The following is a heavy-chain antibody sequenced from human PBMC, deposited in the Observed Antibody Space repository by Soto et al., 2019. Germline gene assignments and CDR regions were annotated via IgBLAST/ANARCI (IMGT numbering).Heavy chain of an antibody. V-gene: IGHV1-18*01. CDR3: ARDLRQQLVPRGMDV. CDR2: ISAYNGNT. J-gene: IGHJ6*02. Sequence: GASVKVSCKASGYTFTSYGISWVRKAPGQGLEWMGWISAYNGNTNYAQKLQGRVTMTTDTSTSTAYMELRSLRSDDTAVYYCARDLRQQLVPRGMDVWGQGTTVTVSS. CDR1: GYTFTSYG. D-gene: IGHD6-13*01.